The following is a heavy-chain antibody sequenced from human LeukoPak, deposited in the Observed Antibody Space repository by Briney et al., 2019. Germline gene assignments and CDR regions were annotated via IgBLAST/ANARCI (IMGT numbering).Heavy chain of an antibody. CDR1: GFTFSIFG. V-gene: IGHV3-30*02. D-gene: IGHD3-16*01. Sequence: RGSLRLSCAPSGFTFSIFGMQWVRQDPGGGLGWVTFIRYEGTNEYYADSVRGRFSLSRDTSANTLCLRMYSLRTEVTSVYVCAKIEAEYYDSAAGPYSPYEGRGTRTTVT. J-gene: IGHJ6*03. CDR2: IRYEGTNE. CDR3: AKIEAEYYDSAAGPYSPYEG.